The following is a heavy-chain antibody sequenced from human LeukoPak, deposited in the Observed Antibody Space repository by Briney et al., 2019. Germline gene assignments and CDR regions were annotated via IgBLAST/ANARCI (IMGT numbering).Heavy chain of an antibody. CDR2: LNTDGSST. J-gene: IGHJ6*01. CDR3: ARDDAFRGVAMDV. CDR1: GFTFSGYW. D-gene: IGHD3-16*01. Sequence: GGSLRLSCAASGFTFSGYWMHWVRQVPGKGLVRVSRLNTDGSSTSYADSVKGRFTISRDNAMNTLYLQMNSLRAEDTAVYYCARDDAFRGVAMDVWGQGTTVTVSS. V-gene: IGHV3-74*01.